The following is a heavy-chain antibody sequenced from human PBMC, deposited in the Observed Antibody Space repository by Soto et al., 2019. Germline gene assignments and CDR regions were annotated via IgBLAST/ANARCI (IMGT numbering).Heavy chain of an antibody. Sequence: SETLSLTCTVSGGSTSSYYWSWIRQPPGKGLEWIGYIYYSGSTNYNPSLKSRVTISVDTSKNQFSLKLSSVTAADTAVYYCARRAPAANGFNWFDPWGQGTLVTVSS. J-gene: IGHJ5*02. CDR1: GGSTSSYY. CDR3: ARRAPAANGFNWFDP. V-gene: IGHV4-59*01. D-gene: IGHD2-2*01. CDR2: IYYSGST.